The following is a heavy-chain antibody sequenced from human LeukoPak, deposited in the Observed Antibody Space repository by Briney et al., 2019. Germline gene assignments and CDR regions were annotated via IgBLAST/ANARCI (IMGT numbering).Heavy chain of an antibody. CDR2: ISSSSSTI. Sequence: GGSLRLSCAASGFTFSSCSMNWVRQAPGKGLEWVSYISSSSSTIYYADSVKGRFTISRDSGKNSLYLQMNSLRAEDTAVYYCAKVLFPGYSSGWYPLYGMDVWGQGTTVTVSS. D-gene: IGHD6-13*01. CDR1: GFTFSSCS. J-gene: IGHJ6*02. V-gene: IGHV3-48*01. CDR3: AKVLFPGYSSGWYPLYGMDV.